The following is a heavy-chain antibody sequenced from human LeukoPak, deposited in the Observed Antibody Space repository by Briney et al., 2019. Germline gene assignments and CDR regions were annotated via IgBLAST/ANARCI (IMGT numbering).Heavy chain of an antibody. V-gene: IGHV3-53*05. CDR2: IYSGGST. CDR3: ARDLRSCSGGECYEYKWFDP. Sequence: GGSLRLSCAASGFTVSSNFMNWVRQAPGKGLEWVSIIYSGGSTSYADSVKGRFTISRDNSKNTLYLQMRSLRPADTAVYYCARDLRSCSGGECYEYKWFDPWGQGTLVTVSS. J-gene: IGHJ5*02. D-gene: IGHD2-21*01. CDR1: GFTVSSNF.